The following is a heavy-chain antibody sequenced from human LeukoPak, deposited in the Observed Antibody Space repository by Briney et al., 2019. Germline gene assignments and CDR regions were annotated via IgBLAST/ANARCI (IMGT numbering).Heavy chain of an antibody. CDR2: INHSGST. V-gene: IGHV4-34*01. D-gene: IGHD2-2*01. CDR3: ARSHCSSTSCRDAFDI. Sequence: SETLSLTCAVYGGSFSGYYWSWIRQPPGKGLEWIGEINHSGSTNYNPSLKSRVTISVDRSKNQFSLKLSSVTAADTAVYYCARSHCSSTSCRDAFDIWGQGTMVTVSS. CDR1: GGSFSGYY. J-gene: IGHJ3*02.